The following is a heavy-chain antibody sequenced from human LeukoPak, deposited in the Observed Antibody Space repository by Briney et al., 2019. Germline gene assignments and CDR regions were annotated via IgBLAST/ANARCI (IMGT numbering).Heavy chain of an antibody. V-gene: IGHV3-30*02. CDR2: IRYDGSNK. Sequence: PGGSLRLSCAASGFTFSSYGMHWVRQAPGKGLEWVAFIRYDGSNKYYADSVKGRFTISRDNSKNTLYLQMNSLRAEDTAVYYCAKTDYGSGSYWKNYYYYYYMDVWGKGTTVTISS. CDR1: GFTFSSYG. D-gene: IGHD3-10*01. CDR3: AKTDYGSGSYWKNYYYYYYMDV. J-gene: IGHJ6*03.